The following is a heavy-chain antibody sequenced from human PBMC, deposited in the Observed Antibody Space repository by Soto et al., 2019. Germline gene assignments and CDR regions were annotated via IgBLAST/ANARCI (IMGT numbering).Heavy chain of an antibody. D-gene: IGHD3-3*01. CDR1: GGSISSGGYY. Sequence: SETLSLTCTVSGGSISSGGYYWSWIRQHPGKGLEWIGYIYYSGSTYYNPSLKSRVTISVDTSKNQFSLKLSSVTAADTAVYYCARGVLRFLEWLPIRDAFDIWGQGTMVTVSS. CDR3: ARGVLRFLEWLPIRDAFDI. CDR2: IYYSGST. J-gene: IGHJ3*02. V-gene: IGHV4-30-4*08.